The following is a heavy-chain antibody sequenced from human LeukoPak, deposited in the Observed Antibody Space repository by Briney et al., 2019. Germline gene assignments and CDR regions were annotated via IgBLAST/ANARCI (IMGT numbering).Heavy chain of an antibody. CDR3: ARHVTISGPYDASDI. D-gene: IGHD5-24*01. Sequence: AETLSLTCTVSLESISSYYWSWIRQPPGKGLEWIGYIYYSGGTDYNPSLKSRVTISVDTSKNQFSLKLRCVTAADTAVYYCARHVTISGPYDASDIWGQGTMVTVSP. V-gene: IGHV4-59*08. CDR2: IYYSGGT. CDR1: LESISSYY. J-gene: IGHJ3*02.